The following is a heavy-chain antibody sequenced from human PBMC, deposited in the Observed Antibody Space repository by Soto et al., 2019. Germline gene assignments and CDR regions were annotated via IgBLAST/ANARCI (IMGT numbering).Heavy chain of an antibody. D-gene: IGHD2-21*01. CDR2: IDWDDDK. J-gene: IGHJ6*02. CDR3: ARMYLELWIAAHNFYHYGMDF. Sequence: SRPTLVNRTPTLTLTSTFSGFALSNSGKCVSWIRQPPGKAMEWLALIDWDDDKHYNTSLKTRLTISKDTSKNQVFLTMTNMEPVDTATYFSARMYLELWIAAHNFYHYGMDFWGQGTTVTVSS. V-gene: IGHV2-70*01. CDR1: GFALSNSGKC.